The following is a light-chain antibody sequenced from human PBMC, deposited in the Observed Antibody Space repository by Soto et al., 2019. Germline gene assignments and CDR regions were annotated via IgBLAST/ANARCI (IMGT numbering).Light chain of an antibody. Sequence: QSVLTQPPSVSGAPGQRVTISCTGSSSNIGAIYDVHWYQQLPGTAPKLLIYGNTNRPSGVPDRFSGSKSGTSAYLAISGLQAEDEADYYCQSYDSSLSGVVFGGGTKLTVL. V-gene: IGLV1-40*01. CDR1: SSNIGAIYD. CDR3: QSYDSSLSGVV. J-gene: IGLJ2*01. CDR2: GNT.